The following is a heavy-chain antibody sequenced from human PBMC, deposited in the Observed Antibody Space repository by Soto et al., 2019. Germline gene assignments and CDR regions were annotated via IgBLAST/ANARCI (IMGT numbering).Heavy chain of an antibody. V-gene: IGHV4-4*02. Sequence: QVQLQESGPGLVKPSGTLSLTCAVSGGSISSSNWWSWVRQPPGKGLEWIGEIYHSGSTTYNQSQKLRVTISVDKSKCQFSVKLSSVTAADTAVDYCARDRWELLVVGALDIWGQGTMVTVSS. J-gene: IGHJ3*02. CDR1: GGSISSSNW. CDR3: ARDRWELLVVGALDI. D-gene: IGHD1-26*01. CDR2: IYHSGST.